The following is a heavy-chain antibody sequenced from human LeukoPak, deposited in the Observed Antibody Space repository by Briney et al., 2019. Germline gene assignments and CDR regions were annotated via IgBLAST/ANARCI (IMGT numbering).Heavy chain of an antibody. CDR1: GFTFSSYS. Sequence: PGGSPRLSRAASGFTFSSYSMNWVRQAPGKGLEWVSSISSSSSYIYYADSVKGRFTISRDNAKNSLYLQMNSLRAEDTAVYYCARASLSGYSSSWYYMDVWGKGTTVTVSS. D-gene: IGHD6-13*01. CDR3: ARASLSGYSSSWYYMDV. V-gene: IGHV3-21*01. J-gene: IGHJ6*03. CDR2: ISSSSSYI.